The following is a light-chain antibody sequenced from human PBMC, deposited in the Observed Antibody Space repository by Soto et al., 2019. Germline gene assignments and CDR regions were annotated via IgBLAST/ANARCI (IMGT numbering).Light chain of an antibody. V-gene: IGKV3-15*01. CDR3: QQYNNWPPLT. CDR2: GAS. CDR1: MSVSNN. J-gene: IGKJ4*01. Sequence: EIVMTQSPATLSVSPGERAILSCRASMSVSNNLAWYQQKPGQAPRLLIYGASTRATGIPARFSGSGSGTEFTLSISSLQSEDFAIYYCQQYNNWPPLTFGGGTKVEIK.